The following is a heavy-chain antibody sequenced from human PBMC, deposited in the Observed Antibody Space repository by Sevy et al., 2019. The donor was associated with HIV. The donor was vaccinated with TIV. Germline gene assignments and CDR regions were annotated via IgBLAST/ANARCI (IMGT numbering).Heavy chain of an antibody. Sequence: ASVKVSCKASGGTFGSYAISWVRQAPGQWLEWMGGIIPIFGTANYAQKFQGRVTITADKSTSTAYMELSSLRSEDTAVYYCARNMVRGVDYYYYYMDVWGKGTTVTVSS. V-gene: IGHV1-69*06. CDR1: GGTFGSYA. D-gene: IGHD3-10*01. CDR2: IIPIFGTA. J-gene: IGHJ6*03. CDR3: ARNMVRGVDYYYYYMDV.